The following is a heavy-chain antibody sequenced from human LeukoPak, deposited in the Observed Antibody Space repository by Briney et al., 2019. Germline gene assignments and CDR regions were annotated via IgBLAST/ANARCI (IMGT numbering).Heavy chain of an antibody. CDR2: IIPIFGTA. Sequence: GASVKVSCKASGGTFSSYAISWVRQAPGQGHEWMGGIIPIFGTANYAQKFQGRVTITADKSTSTAYMELSSLRSEDTAVYYCAREPRSNYGDYGKFDYWGQGTLVTVSS. CDR1: GGTFSSYA. D-gene: IGHD4-17*01. CDR3: AREPRSNYGDYGKFDY. J-gene: IGHJ4*02. V-gene: IGHV1-69*06.